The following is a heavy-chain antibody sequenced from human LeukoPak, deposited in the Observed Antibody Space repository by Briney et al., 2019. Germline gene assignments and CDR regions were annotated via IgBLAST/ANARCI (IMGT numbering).Heavy chain of an antibody. D-gene: IGHD3-3*01. CDR3: ARSEGVVLPFDY. V-gene: IGHV3-30*04. CDR2: ISYDGSNK. J-gene: IGHJ4*02. CDR1: GFTFSSYA. Sequence: GGSLRLSSAASGFTFSSYAMHWVRQAPGKGLEWVAVISYDGSNKYYADSVKGRFTISRDNSKNTLYLQMNSLRAEDTAVYYCARSEGVVLPFDYWGQGTLVTVSS.